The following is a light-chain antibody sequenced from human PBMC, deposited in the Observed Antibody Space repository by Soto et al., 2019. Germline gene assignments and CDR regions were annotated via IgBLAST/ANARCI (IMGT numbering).Light chain of an antibody. CDR3: QHYDSLPIT. V-gene: IGKV3-20*01. J-gene: IGKJ5*01. CDR2: GAS. CDR1: QSVSSSY. Sequence: EIVLTQSPGTLSLSPGERATLSCRASQSVSSSYLAWYQQKPGQPPRLLIYGASSRATGIPDRFSGSGSGTDFTLTISRLEHEAFEVFYCQHYDSLPITLGQGTRLEIK.